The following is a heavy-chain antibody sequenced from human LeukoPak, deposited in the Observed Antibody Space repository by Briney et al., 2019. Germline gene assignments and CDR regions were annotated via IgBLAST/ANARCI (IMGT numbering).Heavy chain of an antibody. V-gene: IGHV6-1*01. D-gene: IGHD4-23*01. Sequence: SQTLSLTCAISGDSVSSNSAAWNWVRQSPTRCLECLGRTYYRSKWYNDYAVSVKSRITINPNTSKNQFSLQLNSVTPEDTAVYYCARGLSYGGSFDYWGQGTLVTVSS. J-gene: IGHJ4*02. CDR3: ARGLSYGGSFDY. CDR2: TYYRSKWYN. CDR1: GDSVSSNSAA.